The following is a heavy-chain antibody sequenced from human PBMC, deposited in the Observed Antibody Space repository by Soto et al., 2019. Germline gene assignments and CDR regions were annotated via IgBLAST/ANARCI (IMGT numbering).Heavy chain of an antibody. J-gene: IGHJ4*02. CDR1: GFTFTRYS. V-gene: IGHV3-21*06. Sequence: EVQLVESGGGLVKPGGSLRLSCAASGFTFTRYSMNWVRQAPGKGLEWVSSISSTTNYIYYGDPMKGRFTISRDNGKNSLYLEIHSLRAEDTAVYYCARESEDLTSNFDYWGQGTLVTVSS. CDR2: ISSTTNYI. CDR3: ARESEDLTSNFDY.